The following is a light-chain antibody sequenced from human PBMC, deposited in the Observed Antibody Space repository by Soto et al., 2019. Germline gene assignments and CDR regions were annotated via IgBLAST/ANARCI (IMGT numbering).Light chain of an antibody. J-gene: IGLJ1*01. CDR1: SSDIGAYDY. V-gene: IGLV2-8*01. Sequence: QSVLTQTPSAPGSPGQSVTISCAGTSSDIGAYDYVSWYQQHPGRAPKLLIYEVSERPSGVPDRFSGSKSGNTASLTVSGLRAEDEADYYCNSYAGSDNFVVFGTGTKVTVL. CDR2: EVS. CDR3: NSYAGSDNFVV.